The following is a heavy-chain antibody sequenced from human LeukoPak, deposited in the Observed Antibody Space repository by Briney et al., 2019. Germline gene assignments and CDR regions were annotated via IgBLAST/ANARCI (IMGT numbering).Heavy chain of an antibody. CDR3: ARVGGSYYPRYFDY. J-gene: IGHJ4*02. CDR2: ISSSSSYI. V-gene: IGHV3-21*01. D-gene: IGHD3-10*01. CDR1: GFTFSSYS. Sequence: PGGSLRLSCAASGFTFSSYSMNWVRQAPGKGLEWVSSISSSSSYIYYADSVKGRFTISRDNAKNSLYLQMNSLRAGDTAVYYCARVGGSYYPRYFDYWGQGTLVTVSS.